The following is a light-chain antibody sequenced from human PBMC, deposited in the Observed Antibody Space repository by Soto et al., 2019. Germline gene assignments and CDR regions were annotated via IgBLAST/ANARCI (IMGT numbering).Light chain of an antibody. CDR2: DAS. CDR3: QQSSNWPST. CDR1: QSVSSY. Sequence: EIVLTQSPATLSLSPGERATLSCRASQSVSSYLAWYQQKPGQAPRLLIYDASNRHTGIPARFSGSGSGTDFTLTITSLEPEDFAVYYCQQSSNWPSTFGGGTKVEIK. V-gene: IGKV3-11*01. J-gene: IGKJ4*01.